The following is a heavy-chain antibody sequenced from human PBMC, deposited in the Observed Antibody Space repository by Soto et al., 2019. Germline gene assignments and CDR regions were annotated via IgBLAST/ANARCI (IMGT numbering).Heavy chain of an antibody. Sequence: PGGTLRLSCEASGGSIRSFNRNWVRQAPGKGLEWVASISGESGFKYYTEAVKGRFTISRDTRKNTLYLQIDSLRGEDTASYYCVKDSSRWYYFDYWGPGTLVTVSS. CDR2: ISGESGFK. CDR3: VKDSSRWYYFDY. D-gene: IGHD6-13*01. V-gene: IGHV3-21*04. CDR1: GGSIRSFN. J-gene: IGHJ4*02.